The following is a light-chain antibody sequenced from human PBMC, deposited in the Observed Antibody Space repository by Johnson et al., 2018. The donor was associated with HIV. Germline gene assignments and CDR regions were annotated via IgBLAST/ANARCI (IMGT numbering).Light chain of an antibody. V-gene: IGLV1-51*02. CDR3: GTWDSSLSAVKV. CDR1: SSNIGNNY. Sequence: QSVLTQPPSVSAAPGQKVTISCSGSSSNIGNNYVSWYQQLPGTAPTLLIYEHNTRPSGVPDRIAASKSSMSATLGITGLQTGDEADYYCGTWDSSLSAVKVFGTGTKVTVL. CDR2: EHN. J-gene: IGLJ1*01.